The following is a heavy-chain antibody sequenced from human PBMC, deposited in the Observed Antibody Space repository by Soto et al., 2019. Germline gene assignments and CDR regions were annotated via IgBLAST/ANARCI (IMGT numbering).Heavy chain of an antibody. CDR1: GGSFSGYY. CDR2: INHSGST. D-gene: IGHD6-6*01. CDR3: ARGGRSIAARTYYYYYGMDV. J-gene: IGHJ6*02. Sequence: SETLSLTCAVYGGSFSGYYWSWIRQPPGKGLEWIGEINHSGSTNYNPSLKSRVTISVDTSKNQFSLKLISVTAADTAVYYCARGGRSIAARTYYYYYGMDVWGQGATVTVSS. V-gene: IGHV4-34*01.